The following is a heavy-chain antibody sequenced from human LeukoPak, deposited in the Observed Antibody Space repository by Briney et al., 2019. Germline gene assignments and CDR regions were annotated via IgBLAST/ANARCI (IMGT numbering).Heavy chain of an antibody. CDR2: IYSGGST. CDR3: AREGYSSGYSNYFDY. V-gene: IGHV3-66*01. D-gene: IGHD6-19*01. CDR1: GFTVSSNY. Sequence: SGGSLRLSCAASGFTVSSNYMSWVRQAPGKGLEWVSVIYSGGSTYYADSVKGRFTISRDNSKNTLYLQMNSLRAEDTAVYYCAREGYSSGYSNYFDYWGQGTLVTVSS. J-gene: IGHJ4*02.